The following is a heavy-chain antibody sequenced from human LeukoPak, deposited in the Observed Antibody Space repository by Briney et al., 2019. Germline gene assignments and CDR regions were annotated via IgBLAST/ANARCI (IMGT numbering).Heavy chain of an antibody. CDR3: ARTSGYYYYMDV. D-gene: IGHD3-10*01. V-gene: IGHV4-59*01. CDR2: IYYSGST. Sequence: SETLSLTCTVSGGSISSYYWSWIRQPPGKGLEWIGYIYYSGSTNYNPSLKSRVTISVDTSKNLFSLKLSSVTAADTAVYYCARTSGYYYYMDVWGKGTTVTVSS. J-gene: IGHJ6*03. CDR1: GGSISSYY.